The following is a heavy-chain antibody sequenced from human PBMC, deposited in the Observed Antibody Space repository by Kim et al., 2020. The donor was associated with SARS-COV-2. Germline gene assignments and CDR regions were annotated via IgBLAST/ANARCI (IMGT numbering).Heavy chain of an antibody. CDR3: ARAISTHYDFWGGLDY. Sequence: LRSGATISVDTSKNQFSLKLSSVTAADTAVYYCARAISTHYDFWGGLDYWGQGSLVTVSS. V-gene: IGHV4-59*01. J-gene: IGHJ4*02. D-gene: IGHD3-3*01.